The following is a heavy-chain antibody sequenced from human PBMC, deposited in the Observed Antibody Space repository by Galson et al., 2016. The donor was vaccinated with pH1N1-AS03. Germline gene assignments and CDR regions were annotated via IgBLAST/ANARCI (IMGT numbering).Heavy chain of an antibody. CDR2: IRPISGAA. J-gene: IGHJ4*02. Sequence: SVKVSCKAYGGTFSSYAISWMRQAPGQGLEWVGGIRPISGAATYAQKFQGRLTITADESTYTVYMELSSLTSEDTAVYYCARDRYYDSAERDFYESEHWGQGTLVTVSS. CDR1: GGTFSSYA. CDR3: ARDRYYDSAERDFYESEH. V-gene: IGHV1-69*13. D-gene: IGHD3-22*01.